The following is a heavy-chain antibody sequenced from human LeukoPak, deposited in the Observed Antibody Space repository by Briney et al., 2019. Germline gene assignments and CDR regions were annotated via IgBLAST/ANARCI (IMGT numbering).Heavy chain of an antibody. CDR1: GYSISSGCY. J-gene: IGHJ3*01. D-gene: IGHD3-22*01. CDR3: ARHAPYYYDSSGYYQN. Sequence: SETLSLTCAVSGYSISSGCYWGWIRQPPGKGLEYIGSIYHSGSTYYNPSLKSRVTISVDTSKNQFSLRLTSVTAADTAVYYCARHAPYYYDSSGYYQNWGQGTMVTVSS. CDR2: IYHSGST. V-gene: IGHV4-38-2*01.